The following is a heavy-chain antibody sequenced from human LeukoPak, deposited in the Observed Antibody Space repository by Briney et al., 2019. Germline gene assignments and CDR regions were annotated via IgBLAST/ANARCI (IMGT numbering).Heavy chain of an antibody. CDR2: ISSSSSYI. CDR1: GFTFSSYS. CDR3: AREMRDGYNSIDY. J-gene: IGHJ4*02. V-gene: IGHV3-21*01. Sequence: KPGGSLRLSCAASGFTFSSYSMNWVRQAPGKGLEWVSSISSSSSYIYYADSVKGRFTISRDNAKNSLYLQMNSLRAEDTAVYYCAREMRDGYNSIDYWGQGTLVTVSS. D-gene: IGHD5-24*01.